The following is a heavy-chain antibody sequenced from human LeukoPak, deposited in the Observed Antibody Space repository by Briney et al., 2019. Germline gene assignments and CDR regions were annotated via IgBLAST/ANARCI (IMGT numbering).Heavy chain of an antibody. CDR2: IRNDGSNK. CDR1: GFTFSTYG. V-gene: IGHV3-30*02. CDR3: ARARRSGGITMIRGVKDRGWFDS. J-gene: IGHJ5*01. Sequence: GGSLRLSCAASGFTFSTYGMHWVRQAPGKGREGVAFIRNDGSNKYYTDSVKGRFTISRDNSKNTLYLQMNSLRAEDTAVYYCARARRSGGITMIRGVKDRGWFDSWGQGTLVSVSS. D-gene: IGHD3-10*01.